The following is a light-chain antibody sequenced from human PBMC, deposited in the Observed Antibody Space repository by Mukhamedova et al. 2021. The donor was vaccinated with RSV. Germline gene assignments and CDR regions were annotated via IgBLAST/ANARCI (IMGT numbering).Light chain of an antibody. V-gene: IGKV1-39*01. CDR2: AAS. J-gene: IGKJ5*01. Sequence: WYQRRVHGKAPTLLIHAASSLQSGVPSRFSGSRSGTEFTLTITSLQPEDFATYYCQQSYSPPITFDQGTRLDIK. CDR3: QQSYSPPIT.